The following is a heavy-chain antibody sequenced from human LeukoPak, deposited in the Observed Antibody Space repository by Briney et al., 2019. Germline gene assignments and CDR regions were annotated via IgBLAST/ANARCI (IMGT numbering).Heavy chain of an antibody. CDR3: ASSSLGRNGYFDY. V-gene: IGHV1-46*01. CDR1: GYTFPSYY. CDR2: INPSGGST. Sequence: ASVNVSCKASGYTFPSYYMHWVRQAPGQGLEWMGIINPSGGSTSYAQKFQGRVTITADKSTSTAYMELSSLRSEDTAVYYCASSSLGRNGYFDYWDQGTLVTVSS. D-gene: IGHD6-6*01. J-gene: IGHJ4*02.